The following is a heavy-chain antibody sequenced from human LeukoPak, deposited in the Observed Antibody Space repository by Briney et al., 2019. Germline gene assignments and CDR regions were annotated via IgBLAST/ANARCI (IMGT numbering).Heavy chain of an antibody. CDR3: ARSGVYDILTGYHFYFDY. V-gene: IGHV3-53*01. Sequence: GGSLRLSCAASGFTFSSYSMNWVRQAPGKGLEWVSVIYSGGSTYYADSVKGRFTISRDNSKNTLYLQMNSLRAEDTAVYYCARSGVYDILTGYHFYFDYWGQGTLVTVSS. J-gene: IGHJ4*02. CDR2: IYSGGST. D-gene: IGHD3-9*01. CDR1: GFTFSSYS.